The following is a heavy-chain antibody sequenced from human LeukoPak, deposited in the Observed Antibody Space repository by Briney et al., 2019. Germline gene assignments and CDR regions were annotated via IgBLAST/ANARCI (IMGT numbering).Heavy chain of an antibody. V-gene: IGHV1-2*03. CDR1: GYSFTDYF. Sequence: LEASVKVSCKASGYSFTDYFMHWVRQAPGQGLEWMGWINPNSGGTKYAQKFQGRVTMTRDTSISTAYMELSSLRSDDTAVYYCARNDRILSATTNKWFDPWGQGTLVTVSS. CDR3: ARNDRILSATTNKWFDP. D-gene: IGHD2-15*01. CDR2: INPNSGGT. J-gene: IGHJ5*02.